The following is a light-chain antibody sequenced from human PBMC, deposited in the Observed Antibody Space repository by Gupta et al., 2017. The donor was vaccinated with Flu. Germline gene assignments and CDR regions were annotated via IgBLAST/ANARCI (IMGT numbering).Light chain of an antibody. CDR2: DAS. Sequence: DIQMTQSPSSLSASVGDRVTITCRASHYISSYLNWYQHKPGKAPKLLIYDASRVQSGVPSRFSGSRSGTDFTLTISRLQTEDFATYYCQQRDSTPYTFGQGTKLEIK. CDR1: HYISSY. CDR3: QQRDSTPYT. J-gene: IGKJ2*01. V-gene: IGKV1-39*01.